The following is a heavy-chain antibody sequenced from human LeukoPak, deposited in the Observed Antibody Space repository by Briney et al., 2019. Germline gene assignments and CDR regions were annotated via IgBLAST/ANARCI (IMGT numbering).Heavy chain of an antibody. CDR3: ARVVVVPAAMYAFDI. D-gene: IGHD2-2*01. CDR2: IYYSGST. Sequence: PSETLSLTCTVSGGSISSYYWSWIRQPPGKGLEWIGYIYYSGSTNYNPSLKSRVTISVDTSKNQFSLKLSSVTAADTAVYYCARVVVVPAAMYAFDIWGQGTMVTVSS. J-gene: IGHJ3*02. V-gene: IGHV4-59*01. CDR1: GGSISSYY.